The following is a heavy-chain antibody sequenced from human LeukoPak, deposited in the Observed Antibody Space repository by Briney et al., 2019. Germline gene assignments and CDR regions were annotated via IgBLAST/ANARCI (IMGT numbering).Heavy chain of an antibody. CDR3: ARDRMVRGTFDI. V-gene: IGHV1-69*13. CDR1: GGTFSSYA. J-gene: IGHJ3*02. CDR2: IIPIFGTA. Sequence: ASVKVSCKASGGTFSSYAISWVRQAPGQGLEWMGGIIPIFGTANYAQKFQGRVTITADESTSTACMELSSLRSEDTAVYYCARDRMVRGTFDIWGQGTMVTVSS. D-gene: IGHD3-10*01.